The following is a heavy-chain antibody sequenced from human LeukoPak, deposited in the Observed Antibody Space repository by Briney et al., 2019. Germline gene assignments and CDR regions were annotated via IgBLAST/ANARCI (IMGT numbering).Heavy chain of an antibody. D-gene: IGHD2-2*02. CDR1: GFTFSNAW. Sequence: GGSLRLSCAASGFTFSNAWMSWVRQAPGKGLEWVGRIKSKTDGGTTDYAAPVKGRFTISRDDSKNTLYLQMNSLKTEDTAVYYCTTGLYCSSTSCYSYYYYMDVWGKGTTVTVSS. CDR3: TTGLYCSSTSCYSYYYYMDV. J-gene: IGHJ6*03. V-gene: IGHV3-15*01. CDR2: IKSKTDGGTT.